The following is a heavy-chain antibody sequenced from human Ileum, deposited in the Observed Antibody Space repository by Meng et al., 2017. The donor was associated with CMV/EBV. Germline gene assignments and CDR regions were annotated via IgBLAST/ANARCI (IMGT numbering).Heavy chain of an antibody. CDR3: ALLGY. CDR2: IRYDGSNK. Sequence: GESLKISCAASGFTFSSYGMHWVRQASGKGLEWVAFIRYDGSNKYYADSVKGRFTISRDNSKKTLYLQMNSLRAESTAVYYCALLGYWGQGTLVTVSS. V-gene: IGHV3-30*02. J-gene: IGHJ4*02. CDR1: GFTFSSYG. D-gene: IGHD2/OR15-2a*01.